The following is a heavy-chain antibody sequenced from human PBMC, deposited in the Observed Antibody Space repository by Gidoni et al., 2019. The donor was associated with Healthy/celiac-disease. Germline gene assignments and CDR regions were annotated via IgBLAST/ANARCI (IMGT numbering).Heavy chain of an antibody. CDR1: GFTFSSYS. D-gene: IGHD6-19*01. J-gene: IGHJ4*02. Sequence: EVQLVESGGGLVKPGGSLRLYCADSGFTFSSYSMNWVSQAPGKGLAWVSSISSSISYIYYADSVKCRFTISRDNAKNSLYLQMNSLRAEDTAVYYCARVSVAGILFDYWGQGTLVTVSS. CDR2: ISSSISYI. V-gene: IGHV3-21*01. CDR3: ARVSVAGILFDY.